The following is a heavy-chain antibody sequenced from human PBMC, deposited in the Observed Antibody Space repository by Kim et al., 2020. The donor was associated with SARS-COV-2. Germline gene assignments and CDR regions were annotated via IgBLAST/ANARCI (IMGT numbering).Heavy chain of an antibody. Sequence: GGSLRLSCAASGFTFSSYGMHWVRQAPGKGLEWVAVIWYDGSNKYYADSVKGRFTISRDNSKNTLYLQMNSLRAEDTAVYYCARGLITFGGVLDYWGQGTLVTVSS. V-gene: IGHV3-33*01. CDR3: ARGLITFGGVLDY. CDR2: IWYDGSNK. CDR1: GFTFSSYG. D-gene: IGHD3-16*01. J-gene: IGHJ4*02.